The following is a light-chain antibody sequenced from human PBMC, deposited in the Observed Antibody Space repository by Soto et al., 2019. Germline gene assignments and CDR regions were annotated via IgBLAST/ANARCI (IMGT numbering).Light chain of an antibody. CDR2: KAS. J-gene: IGKJ2*01. V-gene: IGKV1-5*03. CDR3: QQYNNYPYT. Sequence: DIQMTQSPSTLSASVGDRVTITCRASQSFNNWLAWYQQKPGKAPKLLIYKASNLETGVPSRFSGSGSGTEFTLTISSLQPDDFATYYCQQYNNYPYTFGQGTKLEI. CDR1: QSFNNW.